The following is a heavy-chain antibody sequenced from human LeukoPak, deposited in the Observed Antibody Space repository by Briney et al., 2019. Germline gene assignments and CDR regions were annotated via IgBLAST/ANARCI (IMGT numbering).Heavy chain of an antibody. V-gene: IGHV3-30-3*01. CDR3: ARDFPPAQLERRPYHYYGMDV. J-gene: IGHJ6*02. CDR1: GFTFSSYA. Sequence: GGSLRLSCAASGFTFSSYAMHWVRQAPGKGLEWVAVISYDGSNKYYADSVKGRFTISRDNSKNTLYLQMNSLRAEDTAVYYCARDFPPAQLERRPYHYYGMDVWGQGTTVTVSS. D-gene: IGHD1-1*01. CDR2: ISYDGSNK.